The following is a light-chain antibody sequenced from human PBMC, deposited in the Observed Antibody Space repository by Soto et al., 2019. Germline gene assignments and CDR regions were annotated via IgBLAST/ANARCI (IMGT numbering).Light chain of an antibody. V-gene: IGKV1-39*01. CDR2: AAS. CDR1: QSISSY. J-gene: IGKJ5*01. CDR3: QQCNNWPLSIT. Sequence: PITQSPSSLSASVGDRVTITCRASQSISSYLNWYQQKPGKAPTLLIYAASSLQSGVPSRFSGSGSGTEFTLTISSLQSEDFGGYYCQQCNNWPLSITFGQGTRLEIK.